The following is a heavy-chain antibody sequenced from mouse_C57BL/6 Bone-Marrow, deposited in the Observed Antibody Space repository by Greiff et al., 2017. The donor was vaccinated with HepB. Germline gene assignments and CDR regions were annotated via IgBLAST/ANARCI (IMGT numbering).Heavy chain of an antibody. CDR2: IYPGDGDT. J-gene: IGHJ1*03. Sequence: VKLQESGPELVKPGASEKISCKASGYAFSSSWMNWVKQRPGKGLEWIGRIYPGDGDTNYNGKFKGKATLTADKSSSTAYMQLSSLTSEDSAVYFCARYYYGSSYWYFDVWGTGTTVTVSS. CDR3: ARYYYGSSYWYFDV. V-gene: IGHV1-82*01. D-gene: IGHD1-1*01. CDR1: GYAFSSSW.